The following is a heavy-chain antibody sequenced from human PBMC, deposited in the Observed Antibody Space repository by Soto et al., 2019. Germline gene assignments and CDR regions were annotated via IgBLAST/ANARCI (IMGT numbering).Heavy chain of an antibody. Sequence: PXESLKISCRGSGYSFTSYWIGWVRQMPGKGLEWMGIIYPGDSDTRYSPSFQGQVTISADKSISTAYLQWSSLKASDTAMYYCARLPSGSLDAFDIWGQGTMVTVSS. V-gene: IGHV5-51*01. CDR2: IYPGDSDT. D-gene: IGHD3-10*01. CDR1: GYSFTSYW. J-gene: IGHJ3*02. CDR3: ARLPSGSLDAFDI.